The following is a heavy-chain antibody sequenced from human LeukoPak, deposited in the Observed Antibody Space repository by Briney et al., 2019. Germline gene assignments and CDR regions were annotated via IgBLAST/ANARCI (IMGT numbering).Heavy chain of an antibody. V-gene: IGHV1-46*01. CDR1: GYTFTSYY. CDR2: INPSGGST. J-gene: IGHJ4*02. CDR3: ARAGGDYGGNYGY. Sequence: ASVKVSCKASGYTFTSYYMHWVRQAPGQGLEWMGIINPSGGSTSYAQKFQGRVTITADESTSTAYMELSSLRSEDTAVYYCARAGGDYGGNYGYWGQGTLVTVSS. D-gene: IGHD4-23*01.